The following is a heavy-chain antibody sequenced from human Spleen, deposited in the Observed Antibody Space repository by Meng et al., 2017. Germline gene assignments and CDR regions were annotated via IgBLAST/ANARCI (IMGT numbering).Heavy chain of an antibody. V-gene: IGHV1-18*01. J-gene: IGHJ4*02. D-gene: IGHD3-10*01. CDR2: LGAHDGDT. Sequence: HVQLLQSGAEVKQPGASLKVPCKASDYTFTGYGVCWVRQAPGQGLEWMAWLGAHDGDTSHAPQFQGRVTVSADRPTATAYMELRSLRSDDTAVYYCARGTPGRSYSDYWGQGTLVTVSS. CDR3: ARGTPGRSYSDY. CDR1: DYTFTGYG.